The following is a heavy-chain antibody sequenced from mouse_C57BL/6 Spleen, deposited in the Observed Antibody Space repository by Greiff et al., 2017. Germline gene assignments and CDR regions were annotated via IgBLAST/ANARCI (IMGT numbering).Heavy chain of an antibody. V-gene: IGHV1-55*01. CDR2: IYPGSGST. J-gene: IGHJ4*01. D-gene: IGHD2-4*01. CDR3: ARRGLYYDDYAMDY. Sequence: VQLQQSGAELVKPGASVKMSCKASGYTFTSYWITWVKQRPGHGLEWIGDIYPGSGSTNYNEKFKSKATLTVDTASSTAYMQLSSLTSEDSAVYYCARRGLYYDDYAMDYGGQGTSVTVSS. CDR1: GYTFTSYW.